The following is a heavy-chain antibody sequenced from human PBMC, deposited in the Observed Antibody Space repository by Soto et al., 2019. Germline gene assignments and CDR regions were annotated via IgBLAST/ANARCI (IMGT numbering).Heavy chain of an antibody. CDR2: MNPNSGNT. V-gene: IGHV1-8*01. D-gene: IGHD3-10*01. Sequence: AASVKVSCKASGYTFTSYDINWVRQATGQGLEWMGWMNPNSGNTGYAQKFQGRVTMTRNTSISTAYMELSSLRSEDTAVYYCARILPMVRGVQNNWFDPWGQGTLVTVS. J-gene: IGHJ5*02. CDR3: ARILPMVRGVQNNWFDP. CDR1: GYTFTSYD.